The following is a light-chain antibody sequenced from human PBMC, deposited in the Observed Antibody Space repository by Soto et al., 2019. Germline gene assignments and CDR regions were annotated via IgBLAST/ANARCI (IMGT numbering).Light chain of an antibody. Sequence: IVMTQSPDSLAVSLGERATINCKSSQSVLYSSNNKYYLDWYQQKPGRPPKVLIYWASTRESGVPDRFSGSGSGTDFTLTISSLQAEDVAVYYCQQYYSSPLTFGGGTTVEIK. V-gene: IGKV4-1*01. CDR3: QQYYSSPLT. CDR2: WAS. J-gene: IGKJ4*01. CDR1: QSVLYSSNNKYY.